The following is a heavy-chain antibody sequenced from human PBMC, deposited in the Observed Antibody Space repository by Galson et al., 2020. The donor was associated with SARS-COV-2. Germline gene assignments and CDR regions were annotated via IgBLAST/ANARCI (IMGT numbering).Heavy chain of an antibody. CDR2: IRSKAYGGTT. Sequence: GGSLRLSCTASGFTFGDYAMSWFRQAPGKGLEWVGCIRSKAYGGTTEYAASVKGRFTISRDDSKSIAYLQMNSLKTEDTAVYYCTRDLDYYDSSGYYPPYFDYWGQGTLVTVSS. D-gene: IGHD3-22*01. J-gene: IGHJ4*02. CDR1: GFTFGDYA. CDR3: TRDLDYYDSSGYYPPYFDY. V-gene: IGHV3-49*03.